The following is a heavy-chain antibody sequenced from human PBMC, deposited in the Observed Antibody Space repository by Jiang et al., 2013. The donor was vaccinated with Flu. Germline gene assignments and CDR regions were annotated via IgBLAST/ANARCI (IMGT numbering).Heavy chain of an antibody. J-gene: IGHJ3*02. D-gene: IGHD3-10*01. V-gene: IGHV4-59*08. CDR3: ARFHGAAFDI. CDR2: IFYTGIT. CDR1: GGSISNYY. Sequence: VKPSETLSLTCSVSGGSISNYYWSWIRQPPGKGLEWIGYIFYTGITNYNPSLKSRVTISVDTSKNQFSLKLNSVTAADTAVYYCARFHGAAFDIWGQGTMVTVSS.